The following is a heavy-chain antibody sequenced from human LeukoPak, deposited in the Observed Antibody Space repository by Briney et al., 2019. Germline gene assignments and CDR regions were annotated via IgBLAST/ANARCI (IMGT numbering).Heavy chain of an antibody. V-gene: IGHV3-7*01. Sequence: GGSLRLSXAASGFTFSSYWMSWVRQAPGKGLEWVANIKQDGSEKYYVDSVKGRFTISRDNAKNSLYLQMNSLRAEDTAVYYCARGTYYYDSSGYLPRIWGQGTLVTVSS. CDR1: GFTFSSYW. CDR3: ARGTYYYDSSGYLPRI. CDR2: IKQDGSEK. J-gene: IGHJ4*02. D-gene: IGHD3-22*01.